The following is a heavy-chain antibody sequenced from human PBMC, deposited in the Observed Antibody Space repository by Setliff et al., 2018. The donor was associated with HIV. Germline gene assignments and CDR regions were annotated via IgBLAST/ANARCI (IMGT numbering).Heavy chain of an antibody. Sequence: SETLSLTCTVSGGSISSGSYYWSWIRPPAGKRLEWIGRIYSTGSTNYNPSLKSRVTISVDTSKNQFSLKLGSVSAADTAVYYCARVGAGGAFDIWGQGTMVTVSS. CDR2: IYSTGST. J-gene: IGHJ3*02. V-gene: IGHV4-61*02. CDR3: ARVGAGGAFDI. CDR1: GGSISSGSYY. D-gene: IGHD3-16*01.